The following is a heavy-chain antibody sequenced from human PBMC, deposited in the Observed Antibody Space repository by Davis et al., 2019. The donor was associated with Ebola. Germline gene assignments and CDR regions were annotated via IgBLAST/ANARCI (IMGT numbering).Heavy chain of an antibody. Sequence: AASVKVSCKASGYTFTTYYVHWVRQAPGQGLEWMGVINPGGGGTTYAQKFQGRVTMTRDTSTSTAYMELTSLRSEDTAVFFCARGKTVAGTRGLSWFDPWGPGTLVTVSS. CDR3: ARGKTVAGTRGLSWFDP. D-gene: IGHD6-19*01. V-gene: IGHV1-46*01. J-gene: IGHJ5*02. CDR1: GYTFTTYY. CDR2: INPGGGGT.